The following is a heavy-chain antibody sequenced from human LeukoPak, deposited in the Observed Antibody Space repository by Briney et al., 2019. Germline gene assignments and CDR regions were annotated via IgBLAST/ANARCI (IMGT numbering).Heavy chain of an antibody. J-gene: IGHJ4*02. D-gene: IGHD6-13*01. V-gene: IGHV3-15*01. Sequence: GGSLRLSCAASGFTFSSYAMSWVRQAPGKGLEWVGRIKSKIDGGTTDYSAPVKGRFTISRDDSRNTLYPQMNSLKTDDTAVYYCTTDAGYSSRWYNYWGQGTLVTVSS. CDR1: GFTFSSYA. CDR2: IKSKIDGGTT. CDR3: TTDAGYSSRWYNY.